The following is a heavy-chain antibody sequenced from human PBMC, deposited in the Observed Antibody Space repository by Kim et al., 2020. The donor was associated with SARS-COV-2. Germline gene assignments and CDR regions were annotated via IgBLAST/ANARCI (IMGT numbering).Heavy chain of an antibody. J-gene: IGHJ5*02. CDR3: ARDVSGWYRGFDP. D-gene: IGHD6-19*01. V-gene: IGHV1-69*13. CDR1: GGTFSSYA. Sequence: SVKVSCKASGGTFSSYAISWVRQAPGQGLEWMGGIIPIFGTANYAQKFQGRVTITADESTSTAYMELSSLRSEDTAVYYCARDVSGWYRGFDPWGQGTLVTVSS. CDR2: IIPIFGTA.